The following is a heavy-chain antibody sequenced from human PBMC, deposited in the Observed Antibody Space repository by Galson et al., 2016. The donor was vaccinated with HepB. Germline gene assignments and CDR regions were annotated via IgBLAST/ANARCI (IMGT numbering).Heavy chain of an antibody. J-gene: IGHJ4*02. V-gene: IGHV3-23*01. CDR2: ITASGTTT. Sequence: LRLSCAASGFAFTFYAMNWVRQTPGKGLEWVASITASGTTTHYADSVEGRFTVSRDNSKNTLYLQMNSLRAEDTAVYYCAKGGKWLQYIFDYWGQGTLVTVSS. D-gene: IGHD5-24*01. CDR1: GFAFTFYA. CDR3: AKGGKWLQYIFDY.